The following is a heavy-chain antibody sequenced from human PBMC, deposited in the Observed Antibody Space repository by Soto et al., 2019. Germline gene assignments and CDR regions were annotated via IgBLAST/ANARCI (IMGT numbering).Heavy chain of an antibody. D-gene: IGHD3-3*01. Sequence: SETLSLTCTFSGCSISSSSYYLGWIRQPPGKGLEWIGSIYKSGSIYYNPSLKSRVTISVDTSKNQFSLKLNSVTAADTAVYYCAREWMSPGWFDPWGQGTLVTVSS. V-gene: IGHV4-39*01. CDR2: IYKSGSI. J-gene: IGHJ5*02. CDR1: GCSISSSSYY. CDR3: AREWMSPGWFDP.